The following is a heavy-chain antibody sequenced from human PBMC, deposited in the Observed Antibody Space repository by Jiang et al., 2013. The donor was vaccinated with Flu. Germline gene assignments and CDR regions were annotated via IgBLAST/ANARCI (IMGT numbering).Heavy chain of an antibody. CDR3: VRGSPHYYAMDV. J-gene: IGHJ6*02. CDR1: GDSVSSDSAA. Sequence: QTLSLTRAISGDSVSSDSAAWNWVRQSPSRGLEWLGRTYYGSQWYNEYATSVQSRITIKPDTSKNQFSLQLNSVTPEDTAVYYCVRGSPHYYAMDVWDQGTTVTVSS. V-gene: IGHV6-1*01. CDR2: TYYGSQWYN.